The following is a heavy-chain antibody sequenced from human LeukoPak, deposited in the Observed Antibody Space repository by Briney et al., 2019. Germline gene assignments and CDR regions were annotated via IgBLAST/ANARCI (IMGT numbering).Heavy chain of an antibody. V-gene: IGHV1-18*01. CDR3: ARDRDWNLDY. D-gene: IGHD1-1*01. CDR2: ISAYKGNT. Sequence: ASVKVSCKASGYTFTTYGISWVRQAPGQGLEWMGWISAYKGNTNYAQKFQGRVTMTTDTSTSTAYMELRSLTSDDAAVYYCARDRDWNLDYCGQGTLVTVSS. J-gene: IGHJ4*02. CDR1: GYTFTTYG.